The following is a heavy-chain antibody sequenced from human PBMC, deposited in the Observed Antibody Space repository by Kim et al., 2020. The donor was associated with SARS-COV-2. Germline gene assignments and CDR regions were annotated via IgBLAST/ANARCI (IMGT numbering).Heavy chain of an antibody. CDR1: GFIFKNYM. D-gene: IGHD3-10*01. Sequence: GGSLRLSCTASGFIFKNYMMGWVRQAPGKGLEWVANIYADGSEKYYVDSVGGRVTISRDNTKNSLYLQMNSLRGEDTAVYYCARDNNYGVVVWGEGTKVT. V-gene: IGHV3-7*01. J-gene: IGHJ6*02. CDR2: IYADGSEK. CDR3: ARDNNYGVVV.